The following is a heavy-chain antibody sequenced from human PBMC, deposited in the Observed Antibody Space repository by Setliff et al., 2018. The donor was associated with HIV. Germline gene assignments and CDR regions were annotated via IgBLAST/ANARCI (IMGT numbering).Heavy chain of an antibody. Sequence: SETLSLTCTVSGDSISSHYWSWIRQPPGKGLEWIGNIYYSGSTNYNPSLKSRVSISVDTSKNQFSLKLTSVTATDTAVYYCARDRRDDYYLTAYFDSLGQGTLVTVSS. V-gene: IGHV4-59*11. CDR1: GDSISSHY. D-gene: IGHD1-26*01. CDR3: ARDRRDDYYLTAYFDS. J-gene: IGHJ4*02. CDR2: IYYSGST.